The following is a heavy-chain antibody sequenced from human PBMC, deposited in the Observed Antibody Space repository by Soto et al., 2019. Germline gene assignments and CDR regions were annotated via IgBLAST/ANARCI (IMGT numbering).Heavy chain of an antibody. CDR3: AKDYGSSWYLSDWGYYYYGMDV. J-gene: IGHJ6*02. CDR1: GFTFSSYG. CDR2: ISYDGSNK. D-gene: IGHD6-13*01. Sequence: TGGSLRLSCAASGFTFSSYGMHWVRQAPGKGLKWVAVISYDGSNKYYADSVKGRFTISRDNSKNTLYLQMNSLRAEDTAVYYCAKDYGSSWYLSDWGYYYYGMDVWGQGTTVTVSS. V-gene: IGHV3-30*18.